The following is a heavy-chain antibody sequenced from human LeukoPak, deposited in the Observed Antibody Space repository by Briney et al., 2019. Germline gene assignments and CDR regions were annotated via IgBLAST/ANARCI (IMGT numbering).Heavy chain of an antibody. CDR1: GFTFSSYS. CDR2: ISGSGITT. CDR3: VLWFGEIAFDS. D-gene: IGHD3-10*01. Sequence: PGGSLRLSCAASGFTFSSYSMNWVRQAPGKGLEWASGISGSGITTDYADSVKGRFTISRDNSKNALYLQMNSLRAEDTAVYYCVLWFGEIAFDSWGQGTLVTVSS. V-gene: IGHV3-23*01. J-gene: IGHJ4*02.